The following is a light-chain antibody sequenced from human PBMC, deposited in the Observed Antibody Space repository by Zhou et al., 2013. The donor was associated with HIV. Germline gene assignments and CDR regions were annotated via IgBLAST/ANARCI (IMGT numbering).Light chain of an antibody. CDR1: QAIKTD. CDR2: GAS. CDR3: LQDYTYPWT. V-gene: IGKV1-6*01. J-gene: IGKJ1*01. Sequence: AIQMTQSPSSLSASVGDRVTITCRASQAIKTDLGWYQQKPGKAPKVLIFGASNLESGVPSRFSGSGSGTHFTLTISSLQPEDFATYYCLQDYTYPWTFGQGTEVELK.